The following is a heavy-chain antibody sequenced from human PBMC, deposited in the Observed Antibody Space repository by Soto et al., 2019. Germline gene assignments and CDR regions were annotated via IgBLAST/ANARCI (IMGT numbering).Heavy chain of an antibody. CDR3: ARNHCSGGSCYSDYYYYYMDV. V-gene: IGHV3-53*04. D-gene: IGHD2-15*01. CDR2: IYSGGST. J-gene: IGHJ6*03. Sequence: GGSLRLSCAASGFTVSSNYMSWVRQAPGKGLEWVSVIYSGGSTYYADSVKGRFTISRHNSKNTLYLQMNSLRAEDTAVYYCARNHCSGGSCYSDYYYYYMDVWGKGTTVTVSS. CDR1: GFTVSSNY.